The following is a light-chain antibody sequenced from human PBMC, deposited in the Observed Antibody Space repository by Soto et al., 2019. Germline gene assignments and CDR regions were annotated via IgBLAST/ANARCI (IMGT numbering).Light chain of an antibody. CDR2: GVR. CDR3: SSYTSTSTPVV. J-gene: IGLJ2*01. V-gene: IGLV2-14*01. Sequence: QSVLTQPASVSGSPGQSITISCTGTSSDVGNYNFVSWYQQHPDKAPKLILYGVRNRPSGVSNRFSGSKSGNTASLTISGLQAEDEADYYCSSYTSTSTPVVFGGGTKVTVL. CDR1: SSDVGNYNF.